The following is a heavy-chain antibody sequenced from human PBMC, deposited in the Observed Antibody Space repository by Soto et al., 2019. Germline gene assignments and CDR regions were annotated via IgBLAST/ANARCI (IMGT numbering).Heavy chain of an antibody. V-gene: IGHV3-7*01. CDR3: ARDPLELPPGMDV. J-gene: IGHJ6*02. CDR2: IKQDGSEK. Sequence: PGGSLRLSCAASGFTFSSYWMSWVRQAPGKGLEWVANIKQDGSEKYYVDSVKGRFTISRDNAKNSLYLQMNSLRAEDTAVYYCARDPLELPPGMDVWGQGTTVTVSS. D-gene: IGHD1-7*01. CDR1: GFTFSSYW.